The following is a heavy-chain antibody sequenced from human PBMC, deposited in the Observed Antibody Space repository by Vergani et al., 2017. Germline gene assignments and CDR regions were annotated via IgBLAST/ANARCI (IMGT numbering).Heavy chain of an antibody. Sequence: EVHLVESGGGLVQPGRSLRLSCSGSGFTLGDYAMSWVRHAPGKGLEWVSAISGSGGSTYYADSVKGRFTISRDSSKNTLYLHMNSLRAEDTAVYYCAIGYCTNAKCRGEVDSWGQGTLVTVSS. CDR1: GFTLGDYA. V-gene: IGHV3-23*04. CDR3: AIGYCTNAKCRGEVDS. D-gene: IGHD2-8*01. J-gene: IGHJ4*02. CDR2: ISGSGGST.